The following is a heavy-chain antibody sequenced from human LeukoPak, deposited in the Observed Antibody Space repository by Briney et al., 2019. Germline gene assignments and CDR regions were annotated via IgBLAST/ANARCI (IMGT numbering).Heavy chain of an antibody. J-gene: IGHJ5*02. CDR2: IYYSKST. V-gene: IGHV4-59*01. CDR3: ARGLSDSSGYYYGGRFDP. D-gene: IGHD3-22*01. CDR1: GGSISSCY. Sequence: SETLSLTCTVSGGSISSCYWSWIRQPPGKGLEWIGYIYYSKSTNYNPSLKSRVTISGDTSKNQFSLRLSSVTAADTAVYYCARGLSDSSGYYYGGRFDPWGQGTLVTVSS.